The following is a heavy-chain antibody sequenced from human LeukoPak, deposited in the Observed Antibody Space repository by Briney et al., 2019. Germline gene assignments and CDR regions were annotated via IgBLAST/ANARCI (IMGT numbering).Heavy chain of an antibody. V-gene: IGHV5-51*01. CDR2: IYPGDSDT. D-gene: IGHD2-21*01. Sequence: RGESLKISCKGSGYSVTSYWIGGGRQIGGKGLGWKGIIYPGDSDTRYRPSVQGQLPISAHKSHSTAYLQWSSLKASDNIMYYCATLAYGGGDGFSRAGDYWVQGTLVTVSS. CDR3: ATLAYGGGDGFSRAGDY. CDR1: GYSVTSYW. J-gene: IGHJ4*02.